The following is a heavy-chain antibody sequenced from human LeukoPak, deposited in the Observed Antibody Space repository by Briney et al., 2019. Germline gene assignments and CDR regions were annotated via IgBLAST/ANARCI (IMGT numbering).Heavy chain of an antibody. CDR1: GGTFSSYA. CDR2: IIPIFGTA. CDR3: ARLGEMATDLSDY. V-gene: IGHV1-69*05. D-gene: IGHD5-24*01. J-gene: IGHJ4*02. Sequence: SVKVSCKASGGTFSSYAISWVRQAPGQGLEWMGGIIPIFGTANYAQKFQGRVTITTDESTGTAYMELSSLRSEDTAVYYCARLGEMATDLSDYWGQGTLVTVSS.